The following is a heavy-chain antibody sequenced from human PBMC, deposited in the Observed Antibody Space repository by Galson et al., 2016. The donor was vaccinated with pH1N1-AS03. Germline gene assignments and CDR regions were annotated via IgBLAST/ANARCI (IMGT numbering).Heavy chain of an antibody. J-gene: IGHJ3*01. CDR2: INGDATTT. D-gene: IGHD6-19*01. CDR1: GFSFSTYW. CDR3: AKEVGSSGWFDACDL. Sequence: SLRLSCAASGFSFSTYWMYWVRQAPGKGLVWLARINGDATTTNYADSVRGRFTISRDNAKNKLHLQMNSLRVEDTANYFCAKEVGSSGWFDACDLWGQGTVVTVSS. V-gene: IGHV3-74*01.